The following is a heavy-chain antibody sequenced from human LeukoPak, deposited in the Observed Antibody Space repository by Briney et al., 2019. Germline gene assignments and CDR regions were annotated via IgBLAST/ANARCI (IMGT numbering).Heavy chain of an antibody. V-gene: IGHV3-23*01. CDR3: ANIYPYCSSTSCSTH. CDR2: ISGSGGST. D-gene: IGHD2-2*01. CDR1: GFTFSSYA. J-gene: IGHJ4*02. Sequence: PGGSLRLSCAASGFTFSSYAMSWVRQAPGKGLEWVSAISGSGGSTYYADSVEGRFTISRDNSKNTLYLQMNSLRAEDTAVYYCANIYPYCSSTSCSTHWGQGTLVTVSS.